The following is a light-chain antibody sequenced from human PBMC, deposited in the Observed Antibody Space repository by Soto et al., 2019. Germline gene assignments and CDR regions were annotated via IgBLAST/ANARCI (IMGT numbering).Light chain of an antibody. CDR2: DAS. V-gene: IGKV3D-11*01. Sequence: EIVMTQSPATLSVSRGERATLSCRANQAISSNLAWYQQKPGQAPRLLIYDASNRATGIPAKFSGSGSGTDFTLTISRLEPEDFAVYYCQQHSTLPLTFGGGTKVDI. CDR1: QAISSN. CDR3: QQHSTLPLT. J-gene: IGKJ4*01.